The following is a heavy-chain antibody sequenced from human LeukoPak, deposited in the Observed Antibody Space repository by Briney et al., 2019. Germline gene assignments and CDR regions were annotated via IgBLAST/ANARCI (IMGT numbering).Heavy chain of an antibody. V-gene: IGHV4-59*01. D-gene: IGHD3-10*01. CDR3: ARVSPRLLWFGEAGWFDP. J-gene: IGHJ5*02. CDR2: IYYSGST. CDR1: GGSISSYY. Sequence: SETLSLTCTVSGGSISSYYWSWIRQPPGKGLEWIGYIYYSGSTSYNPSLKSRVTISVDTSKNQFSLKLSSVTAADTAVYYCARVSPRLLWFGEAGWFDPWGQGTLVTVSS.